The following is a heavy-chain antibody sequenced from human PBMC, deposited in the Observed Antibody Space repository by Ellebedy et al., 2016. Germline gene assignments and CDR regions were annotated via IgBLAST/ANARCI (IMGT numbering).Heavy chain of an antibody. D-gene: IGHD1/OR15-1a*01. V-gene: IGHV3-23*01. CDR3: AKDLWEQIGEVFDY. CDR2: ISANGGTT. CDR1: GFTFSIYG. J-gene: IGHJ4*02. Sequence: GESLKISXAASGFTFSIYGMSWVRQAPGKGLEWVSGISANGGTTNYADSVKGRFTISRDNSKNTLYLQMHSLRAEDTAIYYCAKDLWEQIGEVFDYWGQGTLVTVSS.